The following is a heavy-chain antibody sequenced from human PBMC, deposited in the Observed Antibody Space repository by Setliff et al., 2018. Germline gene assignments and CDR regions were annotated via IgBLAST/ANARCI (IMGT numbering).Heavy chain of an antibody. CDR1: GGTFSSYA. CDR2: IIPIFGTA. CDR3: ARAGGGEFGELRYYYYYYYMDV. J-gene: IGHJ6*03. V-gene: IGHV1-69*13. D-gene: IGHD3-10*01. Sequence: SVKVSCKASGGTFSSYAISWVRQAPGQGLEWMGGIIPIFGTANYAQKFQGRVTITADESTSTAYMELSSLRSEDTAVYYCARAGGGEFGELRYYYYYYYMDVWGKGTTVTGS.